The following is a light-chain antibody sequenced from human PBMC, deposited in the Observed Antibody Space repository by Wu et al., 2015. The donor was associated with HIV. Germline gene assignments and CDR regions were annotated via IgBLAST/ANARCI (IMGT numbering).Light chain of an antibody. CDR3: QHYNNWPPDMYT. CDR2: GAS. V-gene: IGKV3-15*01. Sequence: ETVMTQSPATLSVSPGERATLSCRASQSVNSNLAWYQQKPGQAPRLLIYGASTRATGISARFSGSGSGTEFTLTISSMQSEDFAVYYCQHYNNWPPDMYTFGQGTKLEIK. CDR1: QSVNSN. J-gene: IGKJ2*01.